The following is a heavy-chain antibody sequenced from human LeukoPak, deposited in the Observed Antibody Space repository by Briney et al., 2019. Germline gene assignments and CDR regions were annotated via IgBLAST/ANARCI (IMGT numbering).Heavy chain of an antibody. CDR1: GYSFTVFW. Sequence: GESLKISCKASGYSFTVFWIAWVRQMPGKGLEWMGIIYPGDSDTRYSPSFQGQVTISADKSISTAYLQWSSLKASDTAMYYCATMPVWGSYRYFDYWGQGTLVTVSS. CDR2: IYPGDSDT. V-gene: IGHV5-51*01. CDR3: ATMPVWGSYRYFDY. D-gene: IGHD3-16*02. J-gene: IGHJ4*02.